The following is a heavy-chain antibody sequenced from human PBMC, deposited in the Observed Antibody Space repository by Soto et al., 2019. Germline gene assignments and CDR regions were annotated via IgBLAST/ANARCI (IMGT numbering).Heavy chain of an antibody. CDR2: INPNSGGT. J-gene: IGHJ6*02. CDR1: GYTFTGDY. Sequence: ASVKVSCKASGYTFTGDYMHWVRQAPGQGLEWMGWINPNSGGTNYAQKFQGWVTMTRDTSISTAYMELSRLRSDDTAVYYCARGYYDILTGYYRAQYYYGMDVWGQGTTVTVS. CDR3: ARGYYDILTGYYRAQYYYGMDV. D-gene: IGHD3-9*01. V-gene: IGHV1-2*04.